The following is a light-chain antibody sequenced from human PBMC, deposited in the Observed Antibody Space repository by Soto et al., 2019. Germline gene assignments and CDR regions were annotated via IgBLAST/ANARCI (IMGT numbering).Light chain of an antibody. V-gene: IGKV3-15*01. CDR1: HTIYSN. CDR3: QQYAHWPPYT. CDR2: AAA. Sequence: IVMPQSPATLSVSPGERVTLSCRASHTIYSNLAWYQQEPVRAPRLLIYAAATRATGIPATFSGSGSGTEFTLTITSLQSEDSAVYFCQQYAHWPPYTFGQGTKLEI. J-gene: IGKJ2*01.